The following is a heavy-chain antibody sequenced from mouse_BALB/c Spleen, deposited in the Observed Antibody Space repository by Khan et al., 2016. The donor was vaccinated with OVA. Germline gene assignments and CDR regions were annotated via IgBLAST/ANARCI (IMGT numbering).Heavy chain of an antibody. V-gene: IGHV1-26*01. CDR3: VRGYDFFAY. Sequence: IQLVQSGPDLVKPGASVNLSCKASGYSFTLYYMSWVKQCHGKSLEWIGRVNPNTGGTDYNQEFKGKAILTVDKSSNTAYMELRSLTSEDSAVYYCVRGYDFFAYWGQGTLVTVSA. D-gene: IGHD2-14*01. J-gene: IGHJ3*01. CDR1: GYSFTLYY. CDR2: VNPNTGGT.